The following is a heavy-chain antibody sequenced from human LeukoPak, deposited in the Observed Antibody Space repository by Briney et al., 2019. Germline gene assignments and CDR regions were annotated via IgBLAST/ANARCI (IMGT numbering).Heavy chain of an antibody. CDR3: ARAYVAGSTYFDY. J-gene: IGHJ4*02. CDR1: GYTFTGYY. CDR2: INPNSGGT. D-gene: IGHD6-19*01. Sequence: ASVKVSCKASGYTFTGYYMHWVRQAPGQGLEWMGWINPNSGGTNYAQKFQGRVTMTRDTSISTAYMELSRLRSDGTAVYYCARAYVAGSTYFDYWGQGTLVTVSS. V-gene: IGHV1-2*02.